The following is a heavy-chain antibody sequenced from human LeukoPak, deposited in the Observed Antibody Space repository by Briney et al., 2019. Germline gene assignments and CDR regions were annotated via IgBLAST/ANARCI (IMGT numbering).Heavy chain of an antibody. CDR3: ARHDRTMIYAFDI. D-gene: IGHD3-22*01. CDR1: SGSIGSYY. V-gene: IGHV4-4*07. J-gene: IGHJ3*02. CDR2: IFTSGGT. Sequence: PSETLSLTCTVSSGSIGSYYLSWIRQTAGEGLEWIGRIFTSGGTTYNPSLKSRVTVSLDMSKSQFSLDLRSVTAADTAVYYCARHDRTMIYAFDIWGQGTVVTVSS.